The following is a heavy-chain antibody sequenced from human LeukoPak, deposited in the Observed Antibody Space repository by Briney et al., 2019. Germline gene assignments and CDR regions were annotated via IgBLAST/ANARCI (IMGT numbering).Heavy chain of an antibody. CDR1: GFTFSSHR. Sequence: GGSLRLSCAASGFTFSSHRMNWVRQAPGKGLEWVADISGSSDDIHYADSVTGRFTISRDNARNSLYLQMNSLRVEDTAVYYCARAPTIVGYTSRELGHWYFDLWGRGTPVTVSP. V-gene: IGHV3-21*05. D-gene: IGHD6-13*01. CDR2: ISGSSDDI. J-gene: IGHJ2*01. CDR3: ARAPTIVGYTSRELGHWYFDL.